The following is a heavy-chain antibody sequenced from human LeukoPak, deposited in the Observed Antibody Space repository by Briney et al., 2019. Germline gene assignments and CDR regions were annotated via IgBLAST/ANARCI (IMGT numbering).Heavy chain of an antibody. CDR1: GFTFSNYW. CDR3: ARSLRIVVVPAAPGGANDY. J-gene: IGHJ4*02. D-gene: IGHD2-2*01. V-gene: IGHV3-7*01. CDR2: IKEDGSAK. Sequence: GGSLRLSCAASGFTFSNYWMTWVRQAPWKGLEWVANIKEDGSAKYYVDSMKGRFTISRDNAKNSLYLQMNSLRAEDTAVYYCARSLRIVVVPAAPGGANDYWGQGTLVTVSS.